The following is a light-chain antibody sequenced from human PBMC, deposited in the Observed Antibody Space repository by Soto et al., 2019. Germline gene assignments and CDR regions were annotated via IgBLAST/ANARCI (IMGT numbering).Light chain of an antibody. CDR1: QSVSSTY. V-gene: IGKV3-20*01. Sequence: IVLTQSPGTLSLSPRERATLSCRASQSVSSTYLAWYQQVVGQAPRLLIYVASTRATGIPDRFSGSRSWTDFTRTISRLEPEDFSVYYCHHYGSAPLSFGPWTKVEIK. CDR3: HHYGSAPLS. J-gene: IGKJ1*01. CDR2: VAS.